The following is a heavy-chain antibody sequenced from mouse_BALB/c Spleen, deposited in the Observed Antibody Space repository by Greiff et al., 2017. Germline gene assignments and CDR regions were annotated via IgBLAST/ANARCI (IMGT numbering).Heavy chain of an antibody. V-gene: IGHV1-20*02. J-gene: IGHJ2*01. Sequence: VQLKQSGPELVKPGASVKIPCKASGYSFTGYFMNWVMQSHGKSLEWIGRINPYNGDTFYNQKFKGKATLTVDKSSSTAHMELRSLASEDSAVYYCARGYGSSYHYFDYWGQGTTLTVSS. CDR2: INPYNGDT. D-gene: IGHD1-1*01. CDR1: GYSFTGYF. CDR3: ARGYGSSYHYFDY.